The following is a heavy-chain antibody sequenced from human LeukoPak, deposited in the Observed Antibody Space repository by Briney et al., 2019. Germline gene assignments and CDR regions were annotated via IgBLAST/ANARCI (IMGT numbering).Heavy chain of an antibody. V-gene: IGHV3-9*01. D-gene: IGHD3-10*01. CDR3: AISIWFGESIDY. CDR1: GFTFDDYA. J-gene: IGHJ4*02. Sequence: PGGSLRLSCAASGFTFDDYAMHWVRQAPGKGLEWVSGISWNNGSIGSADSVKGRFTISRDNAKNSLYLQMNSLRAEDTALYYCAISIWFGESIDYWGQGTLVTVSS. CDR2: ISWNNGSI.